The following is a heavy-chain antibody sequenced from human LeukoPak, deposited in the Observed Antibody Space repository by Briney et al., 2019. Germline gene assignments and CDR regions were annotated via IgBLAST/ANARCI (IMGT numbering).Heavy chain of an antibody. CDR3: ARTMVRGNEGPPYYYYYYMDV. V-gene: IGHV1-46*01. D-gene: IGHD3-10*01. CDR1: GYTFTSYY. J-gene: IGHJ6*03. CDR2: INPSGGST. Sequence: GASVKVSCKASGYTFTSYYMHWVRQAPGQGLEWMGIINPSGGSTSYAQKFQGRVTMTRDMSTSTVYMELSSLRSEDTAVYYCARTMVRGNEGPPYYYYYYMDVWGKGTTVTISS.